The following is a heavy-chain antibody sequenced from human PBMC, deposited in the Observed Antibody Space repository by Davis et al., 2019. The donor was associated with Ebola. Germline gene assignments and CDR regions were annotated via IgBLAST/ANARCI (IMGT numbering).Heavy chain of an antibody. Sequence: PSETLSLTCTVSGGSISSSSYYWGWIRQPPGKGLEWIGSIYYSGSTYYNPSLKSRVTISVDTSKNQFSLKLSSVTAADTAVYYCARLGIAAAGPTGSFDYWGQGTLVTVSS. CDR2: IYYSGST. D-gene: IGHD6-13*01. CDR3: ARLGIAAAGPTGSFDY. V-gene: IGHV4-39*01. J-gene: IGHJ4*02. CDR1: GGSISSSSYY.